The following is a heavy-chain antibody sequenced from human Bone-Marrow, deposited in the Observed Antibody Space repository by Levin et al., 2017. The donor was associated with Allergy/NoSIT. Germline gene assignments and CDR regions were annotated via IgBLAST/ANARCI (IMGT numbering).Heavy chain of an antibody. CDR3: AGGRADDFWGGSYEPDYYYYYMDV. V-gene: IGHV4-34*01. J-gene: IGHJ6*03. D-gene: IGHD3-3*01. Sequence: SETLSLTCAVHGGSFSGYYWSWVRQPQGKGLERIGEISHRGSTKPNPSLKSRVTISVDTSKTQYSLKLSSVTAADTAVYYCAGGRADDFWGGSYEPDYYYYYMDVWGKGTTVTVSS. CDR2: ISHRGST. CDR1: GGSFSGYY.